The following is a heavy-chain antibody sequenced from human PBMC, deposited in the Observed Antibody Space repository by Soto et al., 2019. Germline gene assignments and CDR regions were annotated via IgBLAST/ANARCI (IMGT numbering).Heavy chain of an antibody. J-gene: IGHJ4*02. CDR3: ASDHVVSAVSLDH. Sequence: SETVSLTCNVSGRSVSXSDFYWSWIRQPRGKGLEWSGYIYYSGRTKYNPSRKSRVTISLDAAKNQFALEVTSVTAADTAIYYCASDHVVSAVSLDHWGQATLVTVS. CDR2: IYYSGRT. CDR1: GRSVSXSDFY. D-gene: IGHD3-10*02. V-gene: IGHV4-61*08.